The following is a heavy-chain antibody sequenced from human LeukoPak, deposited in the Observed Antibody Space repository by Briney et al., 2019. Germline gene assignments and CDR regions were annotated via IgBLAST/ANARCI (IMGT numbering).Heavy chain of an antibody. Sequence: SETLSLTCAVSGGSISSSSYYWAYIRQPPGKGLEWIGRIYYSGTTYYNPSLKSRVTISIDTSKNQFSLRLSSVTAADTAVYYCAREWISYFGSGSYVYNWFDPWGQGTLVTVSS. CDR2: IYYSGTT. CDR1: GGSISSSSYY. D-gene: IGHD3-10*01. V-gene: IGHV4-39*07. CDR3: AREWISYFGSGSYVYNWFDP. J-gene: IGHJ5*02.